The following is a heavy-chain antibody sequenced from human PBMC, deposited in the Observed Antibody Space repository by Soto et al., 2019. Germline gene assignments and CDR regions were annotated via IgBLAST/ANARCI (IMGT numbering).Heavy chain of an antibody. J-gene: IGHJ4*02. CDR3: AEAPRY. Sequence: PSETLSLTCTVSGGSISSGDYYWSWIRQPPGKGLEWIGYIYHSGSTDYNPSLKSRVTMSLDTSKNQVSLRLTSVTAADTAVYYCAEAPRYWSQGNLVTVSS. CDR1: GGSISSGDYY. V-gene: IGHV4-30-4*02. CDR2: IYHSGST.